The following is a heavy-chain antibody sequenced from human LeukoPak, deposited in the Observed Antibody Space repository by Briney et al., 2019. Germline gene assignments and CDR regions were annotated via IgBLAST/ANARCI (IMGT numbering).Heavy chain of an antibody. CDR3: ARAHTSSWYIDY. CDR2: IYSSGST. J-gene: IGHJ4*02. CDR1: GGSISSFY. D-gene: IGHD6-13*01. V-gene: IGHV4-59*01. Sequence: KPSETLSLTCSVSGGSISSFYWSWIRQPPGKGLEWIGYIYSSGSTYYNPTLKSRVTISVDTSENQLSLRLNSVTDADTALYYCARAHTSSWYIDYWGQGTLVTVSS.